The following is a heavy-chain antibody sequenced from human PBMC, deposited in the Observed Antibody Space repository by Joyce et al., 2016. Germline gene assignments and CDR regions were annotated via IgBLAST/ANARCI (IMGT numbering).Heavy chain of an antibody. Sequence: QVQLVESGGGVGQPGRSLTFSFAASGVSFSKFSMVWIRQAPGKGRERAAVISYDGSNKYYADCAKGRFIISRDKSKNTLNLQMTGMRSDDTGVYYCARGTTVTRMGNWFDPWGQGTLVTVSS. CDR2: ISYDGSNK. CDR3: ARGTTVTRMGNWFDP. CDR1: GVSFSKFS. D-gene: IGHD4-17*01. J-gene: IGHJ5*02. V-gene: IGHV3-30-3*01.